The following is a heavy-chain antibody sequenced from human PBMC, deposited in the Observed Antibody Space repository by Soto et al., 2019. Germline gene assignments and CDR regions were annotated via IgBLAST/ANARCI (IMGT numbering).Heavy chain of an antibody. CDR2: IYYSGST. CDR3: ARRQGLDIDAYY. CDR1: GGSISSGGXY. J-gene: IGHJ4*02. Sequence: SETLSLTCTVSGGSISSGGXYWSWIRQHPGKGLEWIGYIYYSGSTYYNPSLKSRVTISVDTSKNQFSLKLSSVTASYTAVYFCARRQGLDIDAYYWGQGILFTVSS. V-gene: IGHV4-31*03. D-gene: IGHD3-10*01.